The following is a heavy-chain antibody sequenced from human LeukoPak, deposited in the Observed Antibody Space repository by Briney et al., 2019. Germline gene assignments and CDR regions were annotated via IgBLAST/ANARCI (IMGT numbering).Heavy chain of an antibody. D-gene: IGHD3-10*01. CDR1: GGSISSYY. CDR3: ARDLGYYGSGSLDY. Sequence: SETLSLTCTVSGGSISSYYWSWIRQLPGKGLEWIGYIYYSGSTNYNPSLKSRVTISVDTSKNQFSLKLSSVTAADTAVYYCARDLGYYGSGSLDYWGQGTLVTVSS. J-gene: IGHJ4*02. V-gene: IGHV4-59*12. CDR2: IYYSGST.